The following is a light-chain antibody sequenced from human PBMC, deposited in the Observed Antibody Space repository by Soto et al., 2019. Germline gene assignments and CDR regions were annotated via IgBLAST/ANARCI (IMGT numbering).Light chain of an antibody. CDR2: AAS. J-gene: IGKJ1*01. CDR1: QSISTY. V-gene: IGKV1-39*01. CDR3: QQAFGTPRT. Sequence: DIQMTQSPPSLSASVGDRVTITCRASQSISTYLNWYQQKPGKAPNLLIYAASSLQSGVPPRFSSSASGTGFTLTISSLQPEDFATDYCQQAFGTPRTFGQGTKVEIK.